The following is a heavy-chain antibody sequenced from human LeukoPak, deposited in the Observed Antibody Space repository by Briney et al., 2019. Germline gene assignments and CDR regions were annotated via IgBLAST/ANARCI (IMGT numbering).Heavy chain of an antibody. CDR1: GFTFSSYA. CDR2: ISGSGGST. D-gene: IGHD4-17*01. Sequence: GGSLRLSCAASGFTFSSYAMSWVRQAPGKGLEWVSAISGSGGSTYYADSVKGRFTIFRDNSKNTLYLQMNSLRAEDTAVYYCAKGGSTRRTVTKIYFDYWGQGTLVAVSS. V-gene: IGHV3-23*01. J-gene: IGHJ4*02. CDR3: AKGGSTRRTVTKIYFDY.